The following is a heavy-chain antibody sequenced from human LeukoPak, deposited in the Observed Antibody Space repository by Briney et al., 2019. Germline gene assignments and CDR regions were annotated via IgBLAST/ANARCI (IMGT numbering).Heavy chain of an antibody. CDR3: ARGFGDGSGSYYYYYYMDV. J-gene: IGHJ6*03. D-gene: IGHD3-10*01. CDR2: IIPIFGTA. CDR1: GGTFSSYA. V-gene: IGHV1-69*13. Sequence: SVKVSCKASGGTFSSYAISWVRQAPGQGLEWMGGIIPIFGTANYAQKFQGRVTITADESTSTAYMELSSLRSEDTAVYYCARGFGDGSGSYYYYYYMDVWGKGTTVTVSS.